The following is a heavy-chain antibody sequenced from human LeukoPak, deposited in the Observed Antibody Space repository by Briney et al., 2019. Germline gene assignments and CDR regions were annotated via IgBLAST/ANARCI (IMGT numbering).Heavy chain of an antibody. CDR3: ARGGAAAGTRNYYYYGTDV. D-gene: IGHD6-13*01. CDR2: INHSGST. Sequence: SETLSLTCAVYGGSFSGYYWSWIRQPPGKGLEWIGEINHSGSTNYNPSLKSRVTISVDTSKNQFSLKLSSVTAADTAVYYCARGGAAAGTRNYYYYGTDVWGQGTTATVSS. J-gene: IGHJ6*02. CDR1: GGSFSGYY. V-gene: IGHV4-34*01.